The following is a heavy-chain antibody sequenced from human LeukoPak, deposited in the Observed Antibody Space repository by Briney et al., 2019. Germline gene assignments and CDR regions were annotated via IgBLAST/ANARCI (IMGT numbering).Heavy chain of an antibody. CDR2: IYPGDSDT. CDR1: GYSFPAYW. CDR3: ATYAGTSSKYFQH. D-gene: IGHD3-10*01. V-gene: IGHV5-51*01. Sequence: GESLKISCKGSGYSFPAYWIGWVRQMPGKGLEWMGIIYPGDSDTRYSPSFQGQVTISADKSISTAYLHWSSLKASDTAIYYCATYAGTSSKYFQHWGQGTLVTVSS. J-gene: IGHJ1*01.